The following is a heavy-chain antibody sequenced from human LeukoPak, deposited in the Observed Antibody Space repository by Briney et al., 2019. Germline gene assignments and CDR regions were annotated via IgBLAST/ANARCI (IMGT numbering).Heavy chain of an antibody. J-gene: IGHJ4*02. V-gene: IGHV4-34*01. D-gene: IGHD2-15*01. CDR1: GGSLSGYY. Sequence: SETLSLTCSVYGGSLSGYYWSWIRQPPGKGLEWIGEIYHTGSTNYNPSLKSRVTISVDKSKNQFSLKLSSVTAADTAVYYCAREGCSGGSCYSDYWGQGTLVTVSS. CDR3: AREGCSGGSCYSDY. CDR2: IYHTGST.